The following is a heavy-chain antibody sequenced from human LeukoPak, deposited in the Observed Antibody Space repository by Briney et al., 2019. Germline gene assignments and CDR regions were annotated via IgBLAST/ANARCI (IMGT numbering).Heavy chain of an antibody. V-gene: IGHV3-23*01. Sequence: GGSLRLSCAASGFTFSNYAMTWVRQAPGKGLEWVSGISGSGGSTYYADSVKGRFTISRDNSKNTLYMQMNSLRAEDTAVYYCAKDRGGNYLFYLDYWGQGTLVTVSS. CDR1: GFTFSNYA. CDR3: AKDRGGNYLFYLDY. J-gene: IGHJ4*02. CDR2: ISGSGGST. D-gene: IGHD1-26*01.